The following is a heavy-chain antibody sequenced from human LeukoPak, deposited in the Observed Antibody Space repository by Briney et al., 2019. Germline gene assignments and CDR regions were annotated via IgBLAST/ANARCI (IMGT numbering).Heavy chain of an antibody. CDR2: INHSGST. Sequence: SETLSLTCAVYGGSFSGYYWSWIRQPPGKGLEWIGEINHSGSTNYNPSLKSRVTISVDTSKNQFSLKLSSVTAADTAVYYCARGAKDIVVVPAAQIDYWGQGTLVTVSS. D-gene: IGHD2-2*01. CDR3: ARGAKDIVVVPAAQIDY. CDR1: GGSFSGYY. J-gene: IGHJ4*02. V-gene: IGHV4-34*01.